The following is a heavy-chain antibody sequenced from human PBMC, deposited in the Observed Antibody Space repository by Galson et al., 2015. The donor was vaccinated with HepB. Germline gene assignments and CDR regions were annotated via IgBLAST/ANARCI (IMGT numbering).Heavy chain of an antibody. Sequence: SLRLSCAASGFTFGDHAMSWFRQAPGKGLEWVGFIRTKPYGGTTEYAASVKGRFTILSDDSKSITYLQMNSLKTEDTAVYYCTRDSGVVGTSRVDYWGQGTQVTVSS. CDR3: TRDSGVVGTSRVDY. D-gene: IGHD2-8*01. V-gene: IGHV3-49*03. CDR2: IRTKPYGGTT. CDR1: GFTFGDHA. J-gene: IGHJ4*02.